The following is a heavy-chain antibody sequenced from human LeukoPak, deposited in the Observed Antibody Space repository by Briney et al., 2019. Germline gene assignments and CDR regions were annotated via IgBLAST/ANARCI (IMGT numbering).Heavy chain of an antibody. V-gene: IGHV1-46*01. CDR2: INHSGGST. Sequence: ASVTVSSMASGYTFTSYYMHWVRQAPGQGLEWMGIINHSGGSTTYAHKFQGRVTMTRYTSTSTVYMGLSSLRSEDTAVYYCARGGIFDYWGQGTLVNVSS. J-gene: IGHJ4*02. D-gene: IGHD3-10*01. CDR3: ARGGIFDY. CDR1: GYTFTSYY.